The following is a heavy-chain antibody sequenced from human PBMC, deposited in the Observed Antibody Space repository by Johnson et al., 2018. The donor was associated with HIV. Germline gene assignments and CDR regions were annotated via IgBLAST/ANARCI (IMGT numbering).Heavy chain of an antibody. J-gene: IGHJ3*02. D-gene: IGHD2-21*01. CDR2: IRYDGRNK. CDR3: AKLGGEDGFDI. V-gene: IGHV3-30*02. CDR1: EFTFSSYG. Sequence: QVQLVESGGGVVQPGGSLRLSCAASEFTFSSYGMHWVRQAPGKGLEWVAFIRYDGRNKYYPASVKGRFTITRDNSKTNLYLHMNNLTKEDTAVYYCAKLGGEDGFDIWGHGTLVTVSS.